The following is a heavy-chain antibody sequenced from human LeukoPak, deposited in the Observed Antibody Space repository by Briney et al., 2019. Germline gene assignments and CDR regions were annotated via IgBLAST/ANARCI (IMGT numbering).Heavy chain of an antibody. CDR3: ARSRGSCYSCGNY. Sequence: RASVKVSCKASGGTFSRYAINWVRQAPGQGLEWTGGIIPIFGTANYAQKFQGRVTITADESTSTAYMELSSLRSEDTAVYYCARSRGSCYSCGNYWGQGTLVTVSS. V-gene: IGHV1-69*13. CDR1: GGTFSRYA. D-gene: IGHD2-15*01. CDR2: IIPIFGTA. J-gene: IGHJ4*02.